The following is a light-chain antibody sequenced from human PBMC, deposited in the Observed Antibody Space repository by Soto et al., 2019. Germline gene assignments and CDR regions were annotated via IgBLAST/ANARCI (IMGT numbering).Light chain of an antibody. CDR1: QSISSW. J-gene: IGKJ1*01. CDR3: QPYNSFWT. V-gene: IGKV1-5*01. CDR2: DAS. Sequence: DIPMTQSPSTLSASVGDRVTITCRASQSISSWLAWYQQKPGKAPRLLIYDASYLERGVPSRFSGSGSGTEFTLTISDLQPDDLATYFRQPYNSFWTFGQGTKVEI.